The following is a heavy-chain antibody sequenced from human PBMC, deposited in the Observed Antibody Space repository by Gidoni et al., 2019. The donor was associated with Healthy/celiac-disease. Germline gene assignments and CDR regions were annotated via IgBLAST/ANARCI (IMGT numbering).Heavy chain of an antibody. CDR3: TRTHSIAALPGYYGMDV. Sequence: EVQLVESGGGLVKPGRSLRLSCTASGFTFGDYAMSWFRQAPGKGLEWVGFIRSKAYGGTTEYAASVKGRFTISRDDSKSIAYLQMNSLKTEDTAVYYCTRTHSIAALPGYYGMDVWGQGTTVTVSS. CDR1: GFTFGDYA. V-gene: IGHV3-49*05. J-gene: IGHJ6*02. D-gene: IGHD6-6*01. CDR2: IRSKAYGGTT.